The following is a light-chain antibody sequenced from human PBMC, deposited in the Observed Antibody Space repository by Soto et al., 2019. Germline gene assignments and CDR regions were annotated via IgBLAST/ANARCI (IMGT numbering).Light chain of an antibody. CDR3: QQYGTSPLT. CDR2: AAS. J-gene: IGKJ2*01. Sequence: EIVLTQSPGTLSLSPGERATLSCRASQSVSSSYLAWYQQKPGQAPRLLIYAASSRATDIPDRFSGSGSGTDFTLTISRLEPEDSAVYSCQQYGTSPLTFGQGTKLEIK. V-gene: IGKV3-20*01. CDR1: QSVSSSY.